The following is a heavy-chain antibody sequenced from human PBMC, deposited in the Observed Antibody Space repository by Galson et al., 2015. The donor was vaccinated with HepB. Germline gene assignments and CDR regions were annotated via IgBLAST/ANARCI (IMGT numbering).Heavy chain of an antibody. CDR3: AREIPWLRVFDY. CDR2: INAGNGNT. J-gene: IGHJ4*02. V-gene: IGHV1-3*01. Sequence: RLEWMGWINAGNGNTKYSQKFQGRVTITRDTSASTAYMELSSLRSEDTAVYYCAREIPWLRVFDYWGQGTLVTVSS. D-gene: IGHD5-12*01.